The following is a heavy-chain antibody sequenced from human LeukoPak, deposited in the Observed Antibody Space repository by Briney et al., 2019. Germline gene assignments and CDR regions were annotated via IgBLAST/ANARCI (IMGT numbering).Heavy chain of an antibody. V-gene: IGHV3-7*01. CDR2: IKQDGSEK. CDR1: GFTFSSYW. Sequence: PGGSLRLSCAASGFTFSSYWMSWVRQAPGKGLEWVANIKQDGSEKYYVDSVKGRFTISRDNAKNSLYLQMNSLRAEDTAVYYCAREILNNYYDSSGYYYSGYWGQGTLVTVSS. CDR3: AREILNNYYDSSGYYYSGY. J-gene: IGHJ4*02. D-gene: IGHD3-22*01.